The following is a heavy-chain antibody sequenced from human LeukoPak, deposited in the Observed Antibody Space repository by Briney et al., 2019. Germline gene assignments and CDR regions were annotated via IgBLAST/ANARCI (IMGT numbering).Heavy chain of an antibody. V-gene: IGHV4-39*01. CDR2: IYYSGST. Sequence: PSETLSLTCTVSGGSISSSSYYWGWIRQPPGKGLEWIGSIYYSGSTYYNPSLKSRVTISVDTSKNQSSLKLSSVTAADTAVYYCARTMVRARKWFDPWGQGTLVTVSS. D-gene: IGHD3-10*01. CDR3: ARTMVRARKWFDP. J-gene: IGHJ5*02. CDR1: GGSISSSSYY.